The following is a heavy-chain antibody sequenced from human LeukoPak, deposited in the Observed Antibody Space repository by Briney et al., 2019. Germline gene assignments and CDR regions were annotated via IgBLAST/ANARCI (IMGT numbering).Heavy chain of an antibody. CDR2: INPNSGGT. J-gene: IGHJ6*03. D-gene: IGHD1-26*01. CDR3: ARALGRELLNYYYYMYV. CDR1: GYTFTGYY. V-gene: IGHV1-2*02. Sequence: ASVKVSCKASGYTFTGYYMHWVRQAPGQGLEWMGWINPNSGGTNYAQKFQGRVTMTRDTSISTAYMELSRLRSDDTAVYYCARALGRELLNYYYYMYVWGKGTTVTVSS.